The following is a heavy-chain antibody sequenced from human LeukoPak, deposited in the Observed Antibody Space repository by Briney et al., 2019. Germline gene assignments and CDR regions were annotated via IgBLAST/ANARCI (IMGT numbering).Heavy chain of an antibody. D-gene: IGHD3-10*01. Sequence: GGSLRLSCAASGFTISSKHMSWVRQAPGKGLEWVSVFYSGGTSSYADSVKGRFTISRDNSKNTLYLQMNSLRAEDTAVYFCVRGSNDASAGEYWGQGTLVTVSS. J-gene: IGHJ4*02. CDR3: VRGSNDASAGEY. CDR1: GFTISSKH. CDR2: FYSGGTS. V-gene: IGHV3-66*01.